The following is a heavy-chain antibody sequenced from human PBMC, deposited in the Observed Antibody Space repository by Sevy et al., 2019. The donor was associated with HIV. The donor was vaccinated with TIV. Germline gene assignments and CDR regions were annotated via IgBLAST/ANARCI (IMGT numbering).Heavy chain of an antibody. D-gene: IGHD4-17*01. CDR3: AIGDYGDYGSLNYFDY. CDR2: INTNTGNP. V-gene: IGHV7-4-1*02. CDR1: GYTFTSYA. J-gene: IGHJ4*02. Sequence: ASVKVSCKASGYTFTSYAMNWVRQAPGQGLEWMGWINTNTGNPTYAQDFTGRFVLSLDTSVSTAYLQISSLKAEDTAVYYCAIGDYGDYGSLNYFDYWGQGTLVTVSS.